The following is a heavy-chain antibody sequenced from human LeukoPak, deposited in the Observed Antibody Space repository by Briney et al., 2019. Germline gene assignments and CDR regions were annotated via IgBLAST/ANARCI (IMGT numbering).Heavy chain of an antibody. J-gene: IGHJ6*02. CDR3: ARDVGYCSSTSCEYYYGMDV. V-gene: IGHV3-64*01. D-gene: IGHD2-2*01. CDR1: GFTFSSYA. CDR2: ISSNGGST. Sequence: PGGSLRLSCAASGFTFSSYAMHWVRQAPGKGLEYVSAISSNGGSTYYANSVKGRFTISRDNSKNTLCLQMGSLRAEDMAVYYCARDVGYCSSTSCEYYYGMDVWGQGTTVTVSS.